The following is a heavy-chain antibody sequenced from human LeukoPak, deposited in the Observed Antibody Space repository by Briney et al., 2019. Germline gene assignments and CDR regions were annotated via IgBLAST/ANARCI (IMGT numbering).Heavy chain of an antibody. Sequence: GGSLRLSCAASGFTFSRYGMHWVRQAPGKGLEWVAFIRYDGSNKYYADSVKGRFTISRDNSKNTLYLQMNSLRAEDTAVYYCARLRYYSESSTNNRFDYWGQGTLVTVSS. CDR2: IRYDGSNK. J-gene: IGHJ4*02. D-gene: IGHD3-22*01. CDR1: GFTFSRYG. CDR3: ARLRYYSESSTNNRFDY. V-gene: IGHV3-30*02.